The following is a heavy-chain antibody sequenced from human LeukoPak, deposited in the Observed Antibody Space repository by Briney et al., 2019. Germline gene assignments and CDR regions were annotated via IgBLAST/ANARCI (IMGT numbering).Heavy chain of an antibody. CDR3: SRGGSTDYGDYNFDY. D-gene: IGHD4-17*01. CDR2: ISVYNGNT. V-gene: IGHV1-18*01. J-gene: IGHJ4*02. CDR1: GYTFTSYG. Sequence: ASVKVSCKAPGYTFTSYGISWVRQAPGQGLEWMGWISVYNGNTNYAQKLQGRVTMTTDTSTSTAYMELRSLRSDDTAVYYCSRGGSTDYGDYNFDYWGQETLVTVSS.